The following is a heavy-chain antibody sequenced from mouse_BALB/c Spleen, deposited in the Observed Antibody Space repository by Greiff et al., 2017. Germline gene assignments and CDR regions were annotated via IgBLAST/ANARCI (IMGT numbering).Heavy chain of an antibody. Sequence: EVKLMESGPELVKPGASVKISCKASGYSFTGYYMHWVKQSHVKSLEWIGRINPYNGATSYNQNFKDKASLTVDKSSSTAYMELHSLTSEDSAVYYCAREYGGAMDYWGQGTSVTVSS. J-gene: IGHJ4*01. CDR1: GYSFTGYY. D-gene: IGHD2-10*02. CDR3: AREYGGAMDY. CDR2: INPYNGAT. V-gene: IGHV1-31*01.